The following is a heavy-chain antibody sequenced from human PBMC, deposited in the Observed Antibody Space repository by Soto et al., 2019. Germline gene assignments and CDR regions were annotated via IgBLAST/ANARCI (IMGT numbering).Heavy chain of an antibody. V-gene: IGHV1-69*01. CDR3: ARDNALRGGYNIRNYYYYCMDV. J-gene: IGHJ6*02. Sequence: QVQLVQSGAEVKKPGSSVKVSCKASGGTFSSYAISWVRQAPGQGLEWMGGIIPIFGTANYAQTFQGRVTITADESTSTAYMELSSLRSEDTAVYYCARDNALRGGYNIRNYYYYCMDVCGQGTTLTVSS. CDR2: IIPIFGTA. D-gene: IGHD5-12*01. CDR1: GGTFSSYA.